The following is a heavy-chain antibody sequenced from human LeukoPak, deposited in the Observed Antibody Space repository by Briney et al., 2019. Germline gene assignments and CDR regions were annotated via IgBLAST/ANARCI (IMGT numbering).Heavy chain of an antibody. CDR2: INPKTGGT. D-gene: IGHD1/OR15-1a*01. CDR3: ARDHKLDQPLDS. V-gene: IGHV1-2*02. CDR1: GYTITGSY. J-gene: IGHJ5*01. Sequence: ASVKVSCKISGYTITGSYIHWVRQAPGQGLEWMGWINPKTGGTDYAQSFQGRVTMTRDTSMNTVDMELNSLTSDDTAVYYCARDHKLDQPLDSWGQGTLVIVSS.